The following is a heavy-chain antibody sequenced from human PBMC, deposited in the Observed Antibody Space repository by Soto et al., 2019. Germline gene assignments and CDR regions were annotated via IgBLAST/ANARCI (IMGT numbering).Heavy chain of an antibody. CDR1: GYSFTNDN. CDR3: ARENSGSGSCFDY. Sequence: ASVKVSCKGFGYSFTNDNIHWVRQAPGQRLEWMGWIDAGNGYKKYSQKFQGRLTITRDTSATTVYMDLSSLTSEDTAVYLCARENSGSGSCFDYWGQGTPVTVS. CDR2: IDAGNGYK. V-gene: IGHV1-3*01. D-gene: IGHD3-10*01. J-gene: IGHJ4*02.